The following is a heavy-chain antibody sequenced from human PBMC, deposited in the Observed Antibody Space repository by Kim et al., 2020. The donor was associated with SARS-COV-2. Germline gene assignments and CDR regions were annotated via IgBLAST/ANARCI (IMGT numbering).Heavy chain of an antibody. CDR2: IYYSGST. J-gene: IGHJ3*02. Sequence: SETLSLTCTVSGGSISSYYWSWIRQPPGKGLEWIGYIYYSGSTNYNPSLKSRVTISVDTSKNQFSLKLSSVTAADTAVYYCARWSGYLSQNAFDIWGQGTMVTVSS. CDR1: GGSISSYY. D-gene: IGHD3-3*01. V-gene: IGHV4-59*01. CDR3: ARWSGYLSQNAFDI.